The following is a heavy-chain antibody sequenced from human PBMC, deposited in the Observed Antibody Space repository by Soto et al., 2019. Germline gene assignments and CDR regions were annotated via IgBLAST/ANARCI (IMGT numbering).Heavy chain of an antibody. CDR3: ASRRDGYKWVLDY. CDR1: GGTFSSYA. D-gene: IGHD5-12*01. CDR2: IIPIFGTA. J-gene: IGHJ4*02. Sequence: QVQLVQSGAEVKKPGSSVKVSCKASGGTFSSYAISWVRQAPGQGLEWMGGIIPIFGTANYAQKFQGRVTITADEATSTAYMELSSLRSEDTAGYYCASRRDGYKWVLDYWGQGTLVTVSS. V-gene: IGHV1-69*12.